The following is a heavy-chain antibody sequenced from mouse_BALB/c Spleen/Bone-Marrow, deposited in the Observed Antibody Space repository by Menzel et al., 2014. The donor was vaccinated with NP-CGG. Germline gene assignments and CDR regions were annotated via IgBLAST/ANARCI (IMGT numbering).Heavy chain of an antibody. CDR2: IYPGDGDT. CDR3: ARGGNYRFDY. CDR1: GYAFSSSW. D-gene: IGHD2-1*01. Sequence: QVQLQQSGPELVKPGASVKISCKASGYAFSSSWVNWVKQRPGQGLEWIGRIYPGDGDTNYNGKFKGKATLTADKSSSTAYMQLSSLTSVDSAVYFCARGGNYRFDYWGQGTTRTVSS. J-gene: IGHJ2*01. V-gene: IGHV1-82*01.